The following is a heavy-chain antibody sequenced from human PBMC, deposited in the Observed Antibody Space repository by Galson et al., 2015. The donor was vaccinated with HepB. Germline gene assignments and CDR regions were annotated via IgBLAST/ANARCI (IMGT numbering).Heavy chain of an antibody. CDR3: ARGDRTPVPYSSSWVAFDY. J-gene: IGHJ4*02. Sequence: SVKVSCKASGGTFSSYAISWVRQAPGQGLEWMGRIIPILGIANYAQKFQGRVTITADKSTSTAYMELSSLRSEDTAVYYCARGDRTPVPYSSSWVAFDYWGQGTLVTVSS. CDR2: IIPILGIA. CDR1: GGTFSSYA. V-gene: IGHV1-69*04. D-gene: IGHD6-13*01.